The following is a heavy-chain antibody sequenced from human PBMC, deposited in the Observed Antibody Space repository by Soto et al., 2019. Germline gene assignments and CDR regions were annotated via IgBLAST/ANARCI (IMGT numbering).Heavy chain of an antibody. D-gene: IGHD2-2*01. V-gene: IGHV3-64D*06. CDR1: GFTFSSYA. Sequence: GGSLRLSCSASGFTFSSYAMHWVRQAPGKGLEYVSAISSNGGSTYYADSVKGRFTISRDNSKNTLYLQMSSLRAEDTAVYYCVKGKGQLPPEGWFDPWGQGTLVTVSS. CDR2: ISSNGGST. J-gene: IGHJ5*02. CDR3: VKGKGQLPPEGWFDP.